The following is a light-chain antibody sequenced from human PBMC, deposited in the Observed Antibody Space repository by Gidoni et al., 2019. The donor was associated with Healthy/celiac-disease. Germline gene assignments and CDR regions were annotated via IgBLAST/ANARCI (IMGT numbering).Light chain of an antibody. CDR1: QSDSSN. CDR3: QQYNNWPPLT. J-gene: IGKJ4*01. V-gene: IGKV3-15*01. Sequence: EIVMTQSPATLSVSPGERATLSCRASQSDSSNLAWYQQKPGQAPRPLIYGASTRATGIPARFSGSGSGTEFTLTISSLQSEDFAVYYCQQYNNWPPLTFGGGTKVEIK. CDR2: GAS.